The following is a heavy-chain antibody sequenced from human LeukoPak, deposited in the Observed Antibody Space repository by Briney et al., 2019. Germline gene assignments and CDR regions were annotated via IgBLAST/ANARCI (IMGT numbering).Heavy chain of an antibody. Sequence: SQTLSLTCTVSGGSISSGSYYRSWIRQPAGKGLEWIGRIYTSGSTNYNPSLKSRVTISVDTSKNQFSLKLSSVTAADTAVYYCARLRYDSSGYYYPADDAFDIWGQGTMVTVSS. J-gene: IGHJ3*02. D-gene: IGHD3-22*01. CDR2: IYTSGST. V-gene: IGHV4-61*02. CDR3: ARLRYDSSGYYYPADDAFDI. CDR1: GGSISSGSYY.